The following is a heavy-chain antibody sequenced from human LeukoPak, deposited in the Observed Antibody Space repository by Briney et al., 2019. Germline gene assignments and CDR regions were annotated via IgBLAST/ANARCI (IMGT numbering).Heavy chain of an antibody. J-gene: IGHJ4*02. CDR3: AREFCSSTRCYGAFDY. D-gene: IGHD2-2*01. V-gene: IGHV4-59*01. CDR1: GGSISSYY. Sequence: SETLSLTCTVSGGSISSYYWSWIRQPPGKGLEWIGYIYSSGNTNYNPSLKSRVTISVDTSKNQFSLKLSSVTAADTAVYYCAREFCSSTRCYGAFDYWGQGILVTVSS. CDR2: IYSSGNT.